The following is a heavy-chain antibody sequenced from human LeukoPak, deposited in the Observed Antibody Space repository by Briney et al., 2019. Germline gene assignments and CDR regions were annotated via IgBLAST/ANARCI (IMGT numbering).Heavy chain of an antibody. Sequence: GSLRLSCAASGFTFSDYYMSWIRHAPGKGLEWLSYISKNGKTIYYADSVKGRFTISRDNAKNSLYLQMNSLRAEDTAVYYCARDATVTHFDYWGQGTLVTVSS. V-gene: IGHV3-11*04. CDR2: ISKNGKTI. J-gene: IGHJ4*02. CDR3: ARDATVTHFDY. CDR1: GFTFSDYY. D-gene: IGHD4-17*01.